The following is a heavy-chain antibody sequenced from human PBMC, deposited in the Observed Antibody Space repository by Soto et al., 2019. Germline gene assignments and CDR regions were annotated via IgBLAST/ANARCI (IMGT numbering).Heavy chain of an antibody. CDR2: IIPIFGTA. D-gene: IGHD6-6*01. V-gene: IGHV1-69*13. CDR1: GGTFSSYA. J-gene: IGHJ6*02. Sequence: ASVKVSCKASGGTFSSYAISWVRQAPGQGLEWMGGIIPIFGTANYAQKFQGRVTITADESTSTAYMELSSLRSEDTAVYYCARGYRLAARPNYGMDVWGQVTTVTAP. CDR3: ARGYRLAARPNYGMDV.